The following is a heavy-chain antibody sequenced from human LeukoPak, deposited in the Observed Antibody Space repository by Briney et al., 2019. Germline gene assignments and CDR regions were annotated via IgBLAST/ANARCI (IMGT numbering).Heavy chain of an antibody. CDR1: GFTFSSYW. Sequence: GGSLRLSCAASGFTFSSYWMHWVRQAPGKGLVRVSRIDSDGSRISHGDSVKGRFTISRDNAKNTLYLQMNSLRAEDTAVYYCAGGRDRSSLYFDSWGQGTLVTVSS. J-gene: IGHJ4*02. CDR3: AGGRDRSSLYFDS. V-gene: IGHV3-74*01. D-gene: IGHD5-24*01. CDR2: IDSDGSRI.